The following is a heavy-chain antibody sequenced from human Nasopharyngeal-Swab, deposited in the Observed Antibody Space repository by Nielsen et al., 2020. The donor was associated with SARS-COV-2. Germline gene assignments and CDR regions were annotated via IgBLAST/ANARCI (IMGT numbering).Heavy chain of an antibody. CDR2: IYYSGST. CDR3: ARGGPLLSYYDGSGSYFDY. D-gene: IGHD3-22*01. V-gene: IGHV4-39*07. J-gene: IGHJ4*02. Sequence: WIRQPPGKGLEWIGSIYYSGSTYYNPSLKSRVTISVDTSKNQFSLKLSSVTAADTAVYYCARGGPLLSYYDGSGSYFDYWGQGTLVTVSS.